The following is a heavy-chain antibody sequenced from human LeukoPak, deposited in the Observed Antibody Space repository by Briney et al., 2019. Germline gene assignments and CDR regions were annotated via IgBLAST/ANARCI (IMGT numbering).Heavy chain of an antibody. V-gene: IGHV3-21*01. CDR1: GFTFSSYA. Sequence: PGGSLRLSCAASGFTFSSYAMSWVRQAPGKGLEWVSSISSSSSYIYYADSVKGRFTISRDNAKNSLYLQMNRLRAEDTAVYYCARELRSSTSYFDYWGQGTLVTVSS. J-gene: IGHJ4*02. CDR2: ISSSSSYI. D-gene: IGHD2-2*01. CDR3: ARELRSSTSYFDY.